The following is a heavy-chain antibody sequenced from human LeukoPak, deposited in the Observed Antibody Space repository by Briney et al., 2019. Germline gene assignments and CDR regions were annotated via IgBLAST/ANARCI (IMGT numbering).Heavy chain of an antibody. J-gene: IGHJ6*03. V-gene: IGHV4-59*01. Sequence: KPSETLSLTCTVSGGSISSYYWSWIRQPPGKGLEWIGYIYYSGSINYNPSLKSRVTISVETSKNQFSLKLSSVTAADTAVYYCARAYSSGWYYYYYYMDVWGKGTTVTVSS. CDR2: IYYSGSI. CDR1: GGSISSYY. D-gene: IGHD6-19*01. CDR3: ARAYSSGWYYYYYYMDV.